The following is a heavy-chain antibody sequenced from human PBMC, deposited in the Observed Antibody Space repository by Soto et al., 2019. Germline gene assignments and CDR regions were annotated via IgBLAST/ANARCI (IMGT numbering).Heavy chain of an antibody. V-gene: IGHV1-3*01. Sequence: QVQLVQSGAEVKKPGASVKVSCRASGYTFTSYAMHWVRQAPGQRLEWMGWINAGNGNTKYSQKFQGRVTITRDTSAITAYMELSSLRSEDTAVYYCARMGTRLAVAGWIVYWGQGTLVTVSS. CDR2: INAGNGNT. CDR3: ARMGTRLAVAGWIVY. CDR1: GYTFTSYA. D-gene: IGHD6-19*01. J-gene: IGHJ4*02.